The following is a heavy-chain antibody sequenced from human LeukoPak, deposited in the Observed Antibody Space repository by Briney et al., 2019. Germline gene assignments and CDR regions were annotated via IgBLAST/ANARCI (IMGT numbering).Heavy chain of an antibody. J-gene: IGHJ4*02. Sequence: GGSLRLSCAASGFTFSSYGMSWVRQAPGKGLEWVAAIAFDDTDRYYIDSVKGRFTISRDDSKNTLYLHMTSLRAEDTAVYYCTNSDDYGDYWGQGTLVTVSS. V-gene: IGHV3-30*18. CDR2: IAFDDTDR. CDR3: TNSDDYGDY. CDR1: GFTFSSYG.